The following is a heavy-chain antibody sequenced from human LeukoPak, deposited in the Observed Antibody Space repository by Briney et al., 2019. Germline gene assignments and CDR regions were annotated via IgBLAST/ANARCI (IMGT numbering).Heavy chain of an antibody. CDR3: ARNDYGDYAHAEYFQH. D-gene: IGHD4-17*01. CDR2: INGGGDNT. V-gene: IGHV3-23*01. CDR1: GFTFSSYA. Sequence: GGSLRLSCAASGFTFSSYAMHWVRQAPGKGLEWVSAINGGGDNTFYADSVKGRFTISRDNSKNTLYLQMSSLRAEDTAVYYCARNDYGDYAHAEYFQHWGQGTLVTVSS. J-gene: IGHJ1*01.